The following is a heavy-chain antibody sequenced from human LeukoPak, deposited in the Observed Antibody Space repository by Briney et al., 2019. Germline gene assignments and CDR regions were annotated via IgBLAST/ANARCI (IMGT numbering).Heavy chain of an antibody. CDR2: FFHTGTT. CDR3: VRGVDS. Sequence: PETLSLTCSVSGYSISSGFHWGWIRQPPGKGLEWIGNFFHTGTTSYNPSLKGRATISVDMSQNHFSLKLDSVTAADTAIYYCVRGVDSWGQGSLVTVSS. CDR1: GYSISSGFH. V-gene: IGHV4-38-2*02. J-gene: IGHJ4*02.